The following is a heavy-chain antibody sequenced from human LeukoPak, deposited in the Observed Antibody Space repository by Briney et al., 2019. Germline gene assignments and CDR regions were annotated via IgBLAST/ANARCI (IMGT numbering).Heavy chain of an antibody. CDR2: IYYSGST. CDR1: GGSISSGGYY. J-gene: IGHJ3*02. V-gene: IGHV4-31*03. Sequence: SETLSLTCTVSGGSISSGGYYWSWIRQHPGQGLEWIGYIYYSGSTYYNPSLKSRVTISVDTSKNQFSLKLSSVTAADTAVYYCARDKDSGVVVPAAPSHAFDIWGQGTMVTVSS. D-gene: IGHD2-2*01. CDR3: ARDKDSGVVVPAAPSHAFDI.